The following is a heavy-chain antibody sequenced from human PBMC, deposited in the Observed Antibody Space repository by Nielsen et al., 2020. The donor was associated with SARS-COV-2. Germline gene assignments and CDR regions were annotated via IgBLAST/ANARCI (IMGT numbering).Heavy chain of an antibody. CDR2: INPNSGGT. V-gene: IGHV1-2*02. CDR1: GYTFTGYY. J-gene: IGHJ4*02. D-gene: IGHD6-19*01. Sequence: ASVKVSCKASGYTFTGYYMHWVRQAPGQGLEWMGWINPNSGGTNYAQKFQGRVTMTRDTSISTAYMELSRLRSDDTAVYYCARDHRGTDSSGWYVGYWGQGTLVTASS. CDR3: ARDHRGTDSSGWYVGY.